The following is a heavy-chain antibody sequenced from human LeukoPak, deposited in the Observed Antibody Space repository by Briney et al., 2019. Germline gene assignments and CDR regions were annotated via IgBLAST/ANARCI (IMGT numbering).Heavy chain of an antibody. CDR1: GYTFTGYY. V-gene: IGHV1-2*02. CDR3: ARLLKFLGIYSGYGPSDN. CDR2: INPNSGGT. D-gene: IGHD5-12*01. J-gene: IGHJ4*02. Sequence: ASVKVSCKASGYTFTGYYMHWVRQAPGQGLEWMGWINPNSGGTNYAQKFQGRVTMTRDTSISTAYMELSRLRSDDTPVYYCARLLKFLGIYSGYGPSDNWGQGTLVTVSS.